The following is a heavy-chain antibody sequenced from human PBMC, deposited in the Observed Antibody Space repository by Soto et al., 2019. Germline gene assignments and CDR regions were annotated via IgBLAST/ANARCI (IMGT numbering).Heavy chain of an antibody. CDR1: GFTFSSYV. J-gene: IGHJ4*02. V-gene: IGHV3-30-3*01. CDR2: ISRDGSKA. CDR3: ARDDEGGSDCDLGY. D-gene: IGHD1-26*01. Sequence: QVQLVESGGGVVQPGRSLTLSCAASGFTFSSYVIHWVRQTPDKGLEWVAFISRDGSKAYYADSVKGRFTISRDNSXTTVYLEMNSLRAEDSAVYYCARDDEGGSDCDLGYWGQGTLVTVSS.